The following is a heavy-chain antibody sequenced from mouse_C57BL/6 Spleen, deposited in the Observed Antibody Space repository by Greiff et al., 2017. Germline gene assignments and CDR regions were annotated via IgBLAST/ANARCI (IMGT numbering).Heavy chain of an antibody. V-gene: IGHV1-80*01. J-gene: IGHJ2*01. CDR1: GYAFSSYW. D-gene: IGHD1-1*01. Sequence: VQLQQSGAELVKPGASVKISCKASGYAFSSYWMNWVKQRPGKGLEWIGQIYPGDGDTNYNGKFKGKATLTADKSSSTAYMQLSSLTSEDSAVYFCARDYYYGSSYYVDYWGQGTTLTVSS. CDR2: IYPGDGDT. CDR3: ARDYYYGSSYYVDY.